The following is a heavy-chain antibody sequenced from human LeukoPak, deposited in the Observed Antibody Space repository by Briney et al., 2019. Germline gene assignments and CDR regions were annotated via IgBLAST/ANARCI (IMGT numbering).Heavy chain of an antibody. CDR2: IYHSGST. CDR1: GYSISSGYY. Sequence: SEILSLTCAVSGYSISSGYYWGWIRQPPGKGLEWIGSIYHSGSTYYNPSLKSRVTISVDTSKNQFSLKLSSVTAADTAVYYCASLGLLWFGESGDYWGHGTLVTVSS. CDR3: ASLGLLWFGESGDY. V-gene: IGHV4-38-2*01. D-gene: IGHD3-10*01. J-gene: IGHJ4*01.